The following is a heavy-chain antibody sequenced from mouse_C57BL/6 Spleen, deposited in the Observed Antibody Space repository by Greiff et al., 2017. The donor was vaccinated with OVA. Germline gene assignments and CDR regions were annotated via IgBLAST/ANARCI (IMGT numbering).Heavy chain of an antibody. V-gene: IGHV7-3*01. Sequence: EVQVVESGGGLVQPGGSLSLSCAASGFTFTDYYMSWVRQPPGKALEWLGFIRNKANGYTTEYSASVKGRFTISRDNSQSILYLQMNALRAEDSATYYCARLGTGLEYGGQGTTLTVSS. J-gene: IGHJ2*01. CDR2: IRNKANGYTT. D-gene: IGHD4-1*01. CDR1: GFTFTDYY. CDR3: ARLGTGLEY.